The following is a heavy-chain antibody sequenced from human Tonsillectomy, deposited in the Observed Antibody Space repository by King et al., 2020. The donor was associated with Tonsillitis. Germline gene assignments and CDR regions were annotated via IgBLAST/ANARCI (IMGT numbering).Heavy chain of an antibody. D-gene: IGHD2-2*01. Sequence: VQLVESGGGLIQPGRSLRLSCAASGFTVSSNYMSRVRQAPGKGLEWVSVIYSGGSTKYADPVKGRFTISRDNSKNTLYLQMNFLRAEDTAVYYCARVVPAANFDFWGQGTLVTVSS. J-gene: IGHJ4*02. CDR3: ARVVPAANFDF. V-gene: IGHV3-53*01. CDR1: GFTVSSNY. CDR2: IYSGGST.